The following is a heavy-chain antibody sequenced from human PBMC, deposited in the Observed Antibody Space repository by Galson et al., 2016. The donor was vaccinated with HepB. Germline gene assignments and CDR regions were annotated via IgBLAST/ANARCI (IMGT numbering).Heavy chain of an antibody. J-gene: IGHJ4*02. V-gene: IGHV3-9*01. CDR3: AKDIAVACTRSFDC. CDR1: GFTLDNYA. Sequence: SLRLSCAASGFTLDNYAMHWVRQAPGKGLEWVSGISWNSGSRDYADSVKGRFTISRDNAKNSLYLQMNSLRAGDTAFYYCAKDIAVACTRSFDCWGQGTLVTVAS. CDR2: ISWNSGSR. D-gene: IGHD6-19*01.